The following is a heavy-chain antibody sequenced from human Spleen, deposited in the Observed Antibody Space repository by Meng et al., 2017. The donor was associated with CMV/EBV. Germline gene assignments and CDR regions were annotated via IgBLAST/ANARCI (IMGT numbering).Heavy chain of an antibody. CDR2: INHSGST. Sequence: GSLRLSCAVYGGSFSGYYWSWIRQPPGKGLEWIGEINHSGSTNYNPSLKSRVTISVDTSKNQFSLKLSSVTAADTAVYYCAREPLTVRGVIRDWGQGTLVTVS. J-gene: IGHJ4*02. CDR3: AREPLTVRGVIRD. V-gene: IGHV4-34*01. CDR1: GGSFSGYY. D-gene: IGHD3-10*01.